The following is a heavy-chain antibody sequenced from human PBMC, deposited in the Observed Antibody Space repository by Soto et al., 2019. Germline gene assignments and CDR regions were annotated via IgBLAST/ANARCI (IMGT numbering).Heavy chain of an antibody. J-gene: IGHJ6*02. V-gene: IGHV3-30*04. CDR3: AREMVVPAAIGHDYYYGMDV. CDR1: GFTFSSYA. D-gene: IGHD2-2*02. CDR2: ISYDGSSK. Sequence: GGSLRLSCAASGFTFSSYAMHWVRQAPGKGLEWVAVISYDGSSKYYADSVKGRFTISRDNSKNTLYLQMNSLRAEDTAVYYCAREMVVPAAIGHDYYYGMDVWVQGTTVTVSS.